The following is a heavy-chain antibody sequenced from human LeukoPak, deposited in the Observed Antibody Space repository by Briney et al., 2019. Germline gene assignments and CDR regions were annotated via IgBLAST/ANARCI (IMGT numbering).Heavy chain of an antibody. CDR1: GYSFTSYW. Sequence: GESLKISCKGSGYSFTSYWIGWVRQMPGKGLEWMGIIYPGDSGTRYSPSFQGQVTISADKSISTAYLQWSSLKASDTAMYYCARSSGWNEVTMVRGVITPNWFDPWGQGTLVTVSS. V-gene: IGHV5-51*01. CDR3: ARSSGWNEVTMVRGVITPNWFDP. J-gene: IGHJ5*02. CDR2: IYPGDSGT. D-gene: IGHD3-10*01.